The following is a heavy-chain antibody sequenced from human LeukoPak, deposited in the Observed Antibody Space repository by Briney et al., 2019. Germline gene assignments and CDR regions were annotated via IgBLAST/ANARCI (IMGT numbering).Heavy chain of an antibody. Sequence: GASVKVSCNASGYTFTGYYMHWVRQAPGQGLEWMGWINPNSGGTNYAQKFQGRVTMTRDTSISTADMELSRLRSDDTAVYYCARPLRIGIQPSLYYWGQGTLVTGSS. J-gene: IGHJ4*01. D-gene: IGHD5-18*01. V-gene: IGHV1-2*02. CDR2: INPNSGGT. CDR3: ARPLRIGIQPSLYY. CDR1: GYTFTGYY.